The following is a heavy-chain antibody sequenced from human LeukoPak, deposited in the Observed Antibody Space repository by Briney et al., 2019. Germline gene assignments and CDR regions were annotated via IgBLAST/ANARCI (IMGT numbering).Heavy chain of an antibody. CDR3: ARQGSAYYFDF. CDR1: GGSISSSSYY. J-gene: IGHJ4*02. CDR2: VYSSGRT. Sequence: SETLSLTCTVSGGSISSSSYYWGWIRQPPGKELQWIASVYSSGRTNYSPSLKSRVTISVDTSEKQFSLQLNSVTAADTAVYYCARQGSAYYFDFWGQGLLVTVSS. V-gene: IGHV4-39*01. D-gene: IGHD2-15*01.